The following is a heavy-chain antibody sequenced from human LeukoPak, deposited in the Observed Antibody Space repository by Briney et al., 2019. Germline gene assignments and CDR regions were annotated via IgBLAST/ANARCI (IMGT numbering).Heavy chain of an antibody. V-gene: IGHV1-2*02. CDR2: INHNSGGR. Sequence: GASVKVSCKASGYTFTCYYMHWVRQAPGQGREWMGWINHNSGGRNYEQKFQGRGTMTRDTSISTAYMELSRLRSDDTAVYYCAREAGGTSYFDYWGQGTLVTVSS. J-gene: IGHJ4*02. CDR3: AREAGGTSYFDY. D-gene: IGHD3-16*01. CDR1: GYTFTCYY.